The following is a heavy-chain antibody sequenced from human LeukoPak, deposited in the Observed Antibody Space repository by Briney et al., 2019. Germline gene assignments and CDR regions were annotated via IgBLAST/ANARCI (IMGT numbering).Heavy chain of an antibody. CDR2: IYYSGTT. V-gene: IGHV4-59*12. D-gene: IGHD3-3*01. CDR3: ARDGWTYYDFWSAYYTGQYFDY. Sequence: SETLSLTCTVSGGSISSYYWTWIRQPPGKGLEWIGSIYYSGTTNYNPSLKSRVTISVDTSKNQFSLKLSSVTAADTAVYYCARDGWTYYDFWSAYYTGQYFDYWGQGTLVTVSS. J-gene: IGHJ4*02. CDR1: GGSISSYY.